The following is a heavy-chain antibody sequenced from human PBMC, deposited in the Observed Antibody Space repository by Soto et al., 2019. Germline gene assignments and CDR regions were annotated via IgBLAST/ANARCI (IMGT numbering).Heavy chain of an antibody. CDR1: GGSISSGDYY. D-gene: IGHD1-26*01. CDR2: IYHSGST. J-gene: IGHJ5*02. CDR3: ARLRWETENNWFDP. Sequence: PSETLSLTCTVSGGSISSGDYYWSWIRQPPGKGLEWIGYIYHSGSTHYNPSLNSRLTISIDTSTNRFSLNLTSVTAADTAVYFCARLRWETENNWFDPWGQGALVTVSS. V-gene: IGHV4-30-4*01.